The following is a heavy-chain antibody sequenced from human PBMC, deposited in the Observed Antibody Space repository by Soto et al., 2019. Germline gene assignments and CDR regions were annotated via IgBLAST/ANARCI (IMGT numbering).Heavy chain of an antibody. CDR2: IYWDDDN. CDR1: GVSLRTTGVG. V-gene: IGHV2-5*02. J-gene: IGHJ5*02. Sequence: QITLKESGPTLVKPTQTLTLTCTFSGVSLRTTGVGVGWICQPPGKALEWLGIIYWDDDNRYNPSLKSRLTITKNTSKNQVVLTMTNMDPVDTSTYYCAHRRGADIFDPWGQGILVTVSS. CDR3: AHRRGADIFDP. D-gene: IGHD1-26*01.